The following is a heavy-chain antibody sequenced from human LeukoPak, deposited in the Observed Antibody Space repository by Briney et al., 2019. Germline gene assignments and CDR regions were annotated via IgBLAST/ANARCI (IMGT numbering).Heavy chain of an antibody. CDR3: ASDLSSYYYYYMDV. CDR2: IYYSGST. CDR1: GGSISSYY. V-gene: IGHV4-59*01. D-gene: IGHD3-3*02. Sequence: SETLSLTCTVSGGSISSYYWSWIRQPPGKGLEWIGYIYYSGSTNYNPSLKSRVTISVDTSKNQFSLKLSSVTAADTAVYYCASDLSSYYYYYMDVWGKGATVTVSS. J-gene: IGHJ6*03.